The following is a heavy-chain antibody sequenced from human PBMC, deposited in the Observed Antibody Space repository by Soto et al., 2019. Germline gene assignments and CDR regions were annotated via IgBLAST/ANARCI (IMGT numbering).Heavy chain of an antibody. Sequence: ASVKVSCKASGYTFTSYGISWVRQAPGQGLEWMGWISAYNGNTNYAQKLQGRVTMTTDTSTSTAYMELRSLRSDDTAVYYGARDEGIAARRGKYYYYGMDVWGQGTTVTVSS. CDR3: ARDEGIAARRGKYYYYGMDV. J-gene: IGHJ6*02. CDR1: GYTFTSYG. D-gene: IGHD6-6*01. CDR2: ISAYNGNT. V-gene: IGHV1-18*04.